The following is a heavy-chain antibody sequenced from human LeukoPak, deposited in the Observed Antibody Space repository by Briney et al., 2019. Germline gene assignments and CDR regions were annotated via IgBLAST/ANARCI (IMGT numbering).Heavy chain of an antibody. V-gene: IGHV3-7*03. CDR1: GFTFSSYW. D-gene: IGHD3-3*01. CDR3: ARVGYDFWSGYYPDY. CDR2: IKQDGSEK. J-gene: IGHJ4*02. Sequence: GGSLRLSCAASGFTFSSYWMSWVRQAPGKGLEWVANIKQDGSEKYYVDSVKGRFTISRDNAKNSLYLQMNSLRAEDTAVYYCARVGYDFWSGYYPDYWGQGTLVTVSS.